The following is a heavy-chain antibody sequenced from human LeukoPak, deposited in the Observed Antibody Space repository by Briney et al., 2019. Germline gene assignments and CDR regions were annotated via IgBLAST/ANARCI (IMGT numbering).Heavy chain of an antibody. CDR1: GYTFTGYY. Sequence: ASVKVSCKSSGYTFTGYYMHWVRQAPGQGLEWMGRINPNSGGTNYAQKFQGRVTMTRDTSISTAYMELSRLRSDDTAVYYSARDLSRIAARPRDYYYYYMDVWGKGTTVTVSS. J-gene: IGHJ6*03. CDR2: INPNSGGT. CDR3: ARDLSRIAARPRDYYYYYMDV. D-gene: IGHD6-6*01. V-gene: IGHV1-2*06.